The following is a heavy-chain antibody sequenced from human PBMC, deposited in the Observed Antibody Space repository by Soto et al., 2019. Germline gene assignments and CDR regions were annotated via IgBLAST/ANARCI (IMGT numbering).Heavy chain of an antibody. CDR2: ISGGGSNT. Sequence: EVQLLESGGGLVQRGGSLRLSCAASGFPFSSYVMSWFRQAPGKGLEGVSGISGGGSNTFYADSVKGRFTISRDNSKNTLLLQMNSLGAEDTAVYYCAKDSNKYSSSLRGRYFDYWGQGIGVTVSS. J-gene: IGHJ4*02. D-gene: IGHD4-4*01. CDR3: AKDSNKYSSSLRGRYFDY. CDR1: GFPFSSYV. V-gene: IGHV3-23*01.